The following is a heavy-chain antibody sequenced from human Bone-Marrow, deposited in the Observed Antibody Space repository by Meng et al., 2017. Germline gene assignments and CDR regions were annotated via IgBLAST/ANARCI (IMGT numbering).Heavy chain of an antibody. CDR2: ISSSSSYI. CDR3: AGGWFGELEYY. Sequence: GESLKISCAASGFTFSSYSMNWVRPVAGKGLEWVSSISSSSSYIYYAGSVKGRFTITRDNAKNSMYLQMNSLRAEDTAVYYCAGGWFGELEYYWGQGTLVTSS. D-gene: IGHD3-10*01. CDR1: GFTFSSYS. J-gene: IGHJ4*02. V-gene: IGHV3-21*01.